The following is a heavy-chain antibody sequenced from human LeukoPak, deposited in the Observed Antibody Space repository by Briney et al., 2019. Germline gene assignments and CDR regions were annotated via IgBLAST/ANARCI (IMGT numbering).Heavy chain of an antibody. J-gene: IGHJ4*02. Sequence: GGSLRLSCAASGFAFSSYSMNWVRQAPGKGLEWVSSISSSSSYIYYADSVKGRFTISRDNAKNSLYLQMNSLRAEDTAVYYCARDFRAHYYDSSGLDYWGQGTLVTVSS. CDR3: ARDFRAHYYDSSGLDY. CDR2: ISSSSSYI. D-gene: IGHD3-22*01. CDR1: GFAFSSYS. V-gene: IGHV3-21*01.